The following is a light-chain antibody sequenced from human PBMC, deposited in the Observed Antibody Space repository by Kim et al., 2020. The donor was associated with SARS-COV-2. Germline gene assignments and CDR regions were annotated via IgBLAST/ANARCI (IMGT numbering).Light chain of an antibody. Sequence: SYELTQPPAVSVSPGQTASITCSGDKLGDKYACWYQQKPGQSPVLLIYQDNKRPSGIPERFSGSNSGNKATLTISGTQAMDEADYYCQAWDSSSVVFGGGTQRTVL. CDR3: QAWDSSSVV. CDR1: KLGDKY. J-gene: IGLJ2*01. V-gene: IGLV3-1*01. CDR2: QDN.